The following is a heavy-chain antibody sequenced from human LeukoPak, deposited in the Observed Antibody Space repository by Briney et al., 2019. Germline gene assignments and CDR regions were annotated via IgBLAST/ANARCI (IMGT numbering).Heavy chain of an antibody. Sequence: PSETLSLTCTVSGGSISSYYWSWIRQPPGKGLEWIGYIYYSGSTNYNPSLKSRLTISVDTSENQFSLKLTSVTAADTAVYYCARRTTYAAGYSSGWYDYWGQGTLVTVSS. D-gene: IGHD6-19*01. J-gene: IGHJ4*02. V-gene: IGHV4-59*01. CDR1: GGSISSYY. CDR2: IYYSGST. CDR3: ARRTTYAAGYSSGWYDY.